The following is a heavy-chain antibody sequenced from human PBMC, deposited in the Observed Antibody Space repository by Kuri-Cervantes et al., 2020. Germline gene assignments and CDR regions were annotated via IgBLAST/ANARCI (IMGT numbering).Heavy chain of an antibody. Sequence: ASVKVSCKVSGYTLTELSMHWVRQAPGKGLEWMGGFDPEDGETIYAQKFQGRVTMTRDTSTSTVYMELSSLRSEDTAVYYCARDGYCSSTSCYTAHFDYWGQGTLVTVSS. CDR2: FDPEDGET. D-gene: IGHD2-2*02. V-gene: IGHV1-24*01. CDR3: ARDGYCSSTSCYTAHFDY. J-gene: IGHJ4*02. CDR1: GYTLTELS.